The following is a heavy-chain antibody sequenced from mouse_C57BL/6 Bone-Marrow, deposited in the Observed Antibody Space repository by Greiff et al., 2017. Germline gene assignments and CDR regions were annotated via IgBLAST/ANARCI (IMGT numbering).Heavy chain of an antibody. D-gene: IGHD1-1*01. Sequence: QVQLQQPGAELVKPGASVKLSCKASGYTFTSSWITWVKQRPGQGLVWIGDIYPGSGSTNYNEKFKSKATLTVDTSSSTAYMQLSSLTSEDSAVYYCAPLIYYYGSSPYYFDYWGQGTTLTVSS. CDR1: GYTFTSSW. V-gene: IGHV1-55*01. CDR2: IYPGSGST. J-gene: IGHJ2*01. CDR3: APLIYYYGSSPYYFDY.